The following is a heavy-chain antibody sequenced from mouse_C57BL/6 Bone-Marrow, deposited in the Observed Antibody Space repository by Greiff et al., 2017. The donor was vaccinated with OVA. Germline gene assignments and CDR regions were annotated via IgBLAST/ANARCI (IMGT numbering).Heavy chain of an antibody. CDR1: GYTFTSYW. CDR2: IYPGSGST. CDR3: ARKFYYGNPRFAY. D-gene: IGHD2-1*01. V-gene: IGHV1-55*01. Sequence: QVQLQQPGAELVKPGASVKMSCKASGYTFTSYWITWVKQRPGQGLEWIGDIYPGSGSTNYNEKFKSKATLTVDTSSSTAYMQLSSLTSEDSAVYYCARKFYYGNPRFAYWGQGTLVTVSA. J-gene: IGHJ3*01.